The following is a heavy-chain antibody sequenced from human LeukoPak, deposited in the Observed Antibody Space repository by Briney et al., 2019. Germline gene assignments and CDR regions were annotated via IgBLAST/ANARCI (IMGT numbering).Heavy chain of an antibody. V-gene: IGHV3-48*01. J-gene: IGHJ3*02. CDR3: ARGAMTGAFDI. CDR2: ISSSSTI. D-gene: IGHD1-14*01. Sequence: TGGPLRLSCAASGFTFSSYSMNWVRQAPGKGLEWVSYISSSSTIYYADSVKGRFTISRDNAKNSLYLQMNSLRAEDTAVYYCARGAMTGAFDIWGQGSMVTVSS. CDR1: GFTFSSYS.